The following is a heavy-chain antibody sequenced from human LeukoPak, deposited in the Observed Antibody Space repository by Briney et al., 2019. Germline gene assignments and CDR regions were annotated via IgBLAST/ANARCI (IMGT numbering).Heavy chain of an antibody. CDR3: AREPGFDSSGYLNWFDP. Sequence: SETLSLTCTVSGGSISSYYWSWIRQPPGKGLEWIACISYSGSTKYNPSLKSRVTISVDTSKNQLSLKLSSVTAAGTAVYYCAREPGFDSSGYLNWFDPWGQGTLVTVSS. CDR1: GGSISSYY. D-gene: IGHD3-22*01. V-gene: IGHV4-59*01. CDR2: ISYSGST. J-gene: IGHJ5*02.